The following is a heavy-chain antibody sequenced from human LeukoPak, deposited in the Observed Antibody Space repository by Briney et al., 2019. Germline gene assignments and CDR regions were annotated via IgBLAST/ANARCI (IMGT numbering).Heavy chain of an antibody. CDR1: GFTFSSYG. Sequence: QVQLVESGGGVVQPGRSLRLSCAASGFTFSSYGMHWVRQAPGKGLEWVAVISYDGSNKYYADSVKGRFTISRDNSKNTLYLQMNSLRAEDTCVYYCAKGSDYPDNWGQGTLVTVSS. CDR3: AKGSDYPDN. V-gene: IGHV3-30*18. CDR2: ISYDGSNK. J-gene: IGHJ4*02.